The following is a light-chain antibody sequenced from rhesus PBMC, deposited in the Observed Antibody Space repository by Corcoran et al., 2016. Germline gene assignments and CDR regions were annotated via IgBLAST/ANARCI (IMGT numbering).Light chain of an antibody. Sequence: DIQMTQSPSSLSASVGDRVTITCRASENVNKYLHWYQQKPGKAPKLLIYKASTLESGVPSRFSGSGSGTDFTLPISSLPPEDFASYYCQHSYVTPFTFGPGTKLDIK. V-gene: IGKV1-74*01. CDR2: KAS. J-gene: IGKJ3*01. CDR1: ENVNKY. CDR3: QHSYVTPFT.